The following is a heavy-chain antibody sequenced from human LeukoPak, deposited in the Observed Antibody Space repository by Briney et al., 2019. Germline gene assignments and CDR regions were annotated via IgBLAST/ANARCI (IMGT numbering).Heavy chain of an antibody. CDR2: INSDGSTT. Sequence: PGGSLRLSCAAPGFTFSSYWMYWVHQAPGKGLVWVSRINSDGSTTSYADSVKGRFTISRDNAKNTLYLQMNSLRAEDTAVYYCARVGTTSNFYYYYGMDVWGQGTTVTVSS. CDR1: GFTFSSYW. D-gene: IGHD2/OR15-2a*01. CDR3: ARVGTTSNFYYYYGMDV. V-gene: IGHV3-74*01. J-gene: IGHJ6*02.